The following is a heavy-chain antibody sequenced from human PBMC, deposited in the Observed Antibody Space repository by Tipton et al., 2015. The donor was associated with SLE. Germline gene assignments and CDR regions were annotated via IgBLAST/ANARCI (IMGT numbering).Heavy chain of an antibody. CDR1: GGSFSGYY. CDR3: ARDGTGVDAFDI. V-gene: IGHV4-34*01. CDR2: INHSGST. Sequence: TLSLTCAVYGGSFSGYYWSWIRQPPGKGLEWIGEINHSGSTNYNPSLKSRVTISVDTSKNQFSLKLSSVTAADTAVYYCARDGTGVDAFDIWGQGTMVTVSS. J-gene: IGHJ3*02. D-gene: IGHD7-27*01.